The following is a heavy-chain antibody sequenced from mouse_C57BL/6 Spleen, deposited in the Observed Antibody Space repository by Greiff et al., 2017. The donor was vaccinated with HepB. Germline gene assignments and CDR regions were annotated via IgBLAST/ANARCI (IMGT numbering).Heavy chain of an antibody. CDR1: GYAFSSSW. D-gene: IGHD2-4*01. J-gene: IGHJ3*01. Sequence: QVQLKQSGPELVKPGASVKISCKASGYAFSSSWMNWVKQRPGKGLEWIGRIYPGDGDTNYNGKFKGKATLTADKSSSTAYMQLSSLTSEDSAVYYCARMGDYLLFAYWGQGTLVTVSA. V-gene: IGHV1-82*01. CDR3: ARMGDYLLFAY. CDR2: IYPGDGDT.